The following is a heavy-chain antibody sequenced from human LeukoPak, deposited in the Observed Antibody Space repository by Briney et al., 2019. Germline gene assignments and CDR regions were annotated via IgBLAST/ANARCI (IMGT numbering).Heavy chain of an antibody. J-gene: IGHJ4*02. D-gene: IGHD3-22*01. CDR2: INPSGGST. CDR1: GYTFTSYY. Sequence: GASVKVSCKTSGYTFTSYYMHWVRQAPGQGLEWMGIINPSGGSTSYAQKFQGRVTMTRDTSTSTVYMELSSLRSEDTAVYYCARGVEGNYCDSSGYMVWGQGTLVTVSS. CDR3: ARGVEGNYCDSSGYMV. V-gene: IGHV1-46*01.